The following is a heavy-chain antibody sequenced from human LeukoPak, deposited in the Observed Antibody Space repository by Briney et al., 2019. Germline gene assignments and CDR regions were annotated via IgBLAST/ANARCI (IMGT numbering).Heavy chain of an antibody. CDR2: IYSNGNT. CDR1: GDSISSGAYY. J-gene: IGHJ4*02. D-gene: IGHD3-10*01. CDR3: SRGTMTAKPADF. V-gene: IGHV4-61*02. Sequence: SETLSLTCTVSGDSISSGAYYWSWIRQPAGKGLEWIGRIYSNGNTNYKPSLKSRVTISVDTSRDYFSLTLSSVTAADTALYFCSRGTMTAKPADFWGQGTLVTVSS.